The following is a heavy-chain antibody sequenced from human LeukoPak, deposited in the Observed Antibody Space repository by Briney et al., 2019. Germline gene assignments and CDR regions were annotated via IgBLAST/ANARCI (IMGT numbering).Heavy chain of an antibody. V-gene: IGHV1-8*01. CDR1: GYTFTSHD. J-gene: IGHJ5*02. Sequence: GASVKVSCKASGYTFTSHDIDWVRQAAGQGLEWMGWMNPNSGNTAYAQKFQGRVTMTRDTSINTAYMELNSLTSEDTAVYYCATPMVHRNWFDPWGQGTLVTVSS. D-gene: IGHD2-8*01. CDR3: ATPMVHRNWFDP. CDR2: MNPNSGNT.